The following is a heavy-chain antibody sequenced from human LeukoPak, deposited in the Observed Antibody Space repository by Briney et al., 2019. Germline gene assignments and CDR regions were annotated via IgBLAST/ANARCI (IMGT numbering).Heavy chain of an antibody. CDR2: IYTSGST. V-gene: IGHV4-4*07. J-gene: IGHJ4*02. CDR1: GGSISSYY. D-gene: IGHD3-10*01. Sequence: SETLSLTCTVSGGSISSYYWSWIRQPAGKGLEWIGRIYTSGSTNYNPSLKSRVTMSVDKSKNQFSLKLSSVTAADTAVYYCARGPRISLVRGALELDYWGQGTLVTVSS. CDR3: ARGPRISLVRGALELDY.